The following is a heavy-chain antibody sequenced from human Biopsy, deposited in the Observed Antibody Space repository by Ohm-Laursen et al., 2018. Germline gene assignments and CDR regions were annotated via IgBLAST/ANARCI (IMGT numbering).Heavy chain of an antibody. J-gene: IGHJ4*02. CDR1: GDSISSSTYY. Sequence: TLSLTCSVSGDSISSSTYYWGWIRQPPGKGLEWIGTIRNTYFRTSLKSRVTMSVDTSKNQFSLKLTSLTAADTAVYFCARARAYSDFWGGPKDYWGQGILVTVSS. V-gene: IGHV4-39*07. CDR2: IRNT. D-gene: IGHD3-3*01. CDR3: ARARAYSDFWGGPKDY.